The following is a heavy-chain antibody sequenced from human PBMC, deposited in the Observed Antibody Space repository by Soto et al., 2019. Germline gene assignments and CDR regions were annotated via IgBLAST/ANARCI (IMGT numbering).Heavy chain of an antibody. V-gene: IGHV6-1*01. CDR3: AREGSIAVAGTVLFDY. J-gene: IGHJ4*02. D-gene: IGHD6-19*01. CDR2: TYYRSKWYN. Sequence: SQTLSLTCAISGDSVSSNSAAWNWIRQSPSRGLEWLGRTYYRSKWYNDYAVSVKSRITINPDTSKNQFSLQLNSVTPEDTAVYYCAREGSIAVAGTVLFDYWGQGTPVTVSS. CDR1: GDSVSSNSAA.